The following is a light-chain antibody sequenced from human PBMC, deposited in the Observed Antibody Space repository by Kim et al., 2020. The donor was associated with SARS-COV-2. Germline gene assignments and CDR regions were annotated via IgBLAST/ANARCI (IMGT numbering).Light chain of an antibody. V-gene: IGKV1-12*01. J-gene: IGKJ4*01. CDR1: QAVNSW. CDR2: GAS. Sequence: EIQMTQSPSSVSASVGDRVTITCRASQAVNSWLAWYQQKPGKAPKVLIYGASSLQSGVPSRFGGSGYGTDFNLTISSLQPEDFATYYCLQAISYPLTFGGGTKVEIK. CDR3: LQAISYPLT.